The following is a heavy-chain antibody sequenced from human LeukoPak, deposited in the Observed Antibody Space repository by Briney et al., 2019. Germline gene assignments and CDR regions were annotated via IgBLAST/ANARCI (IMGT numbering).Heavy chain of an antibody. J-gene: IGHJ4*02. D-gene: IGHD4-23*01. CDR3: ARDIYGGNWPNDY. V-gene: IGHV3-48*03. CDR1: GFTFSSYE. CDR2: ISSSGSTI. Sequence: GGSLRLSCAASGFTFSSYEMNWVRQAPGKGLEWVSYISSSGSTIYYADSVKGRFTISRDNAKNSLYLQMNSLRAEDTAVYYCARDIYGGNWPNDYWGQGALVTVSS.